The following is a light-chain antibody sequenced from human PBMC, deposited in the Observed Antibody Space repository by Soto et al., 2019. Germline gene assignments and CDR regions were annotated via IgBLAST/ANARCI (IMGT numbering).Light chain of an antibody. Sequence: EIVLTQSPATLSLSPGERATLSCRASQSVSSYLAWYQQKPGQAPSLLIYDESNRATGIPARFSGSGSGTDFTLTISSLEPEDFAVYYCQQRSNWPPYTFGQGTKLELK. CDR3: QQRSNWPPYT. J-gene: IGKJ2*01. V-gene: IGKV3-11*01. CDR1: QSVSSY. CDR2: DES.